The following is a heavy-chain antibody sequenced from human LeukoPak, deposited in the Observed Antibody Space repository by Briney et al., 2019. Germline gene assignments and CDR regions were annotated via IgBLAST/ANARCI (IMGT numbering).Heavy chain of an antibody. CDR2: MNPNSGNT. D-gene: IGHD3-3*01. Sequence: ASAKVSCKASGYTFTSYDINWVRQATGQGLEWMGWMNPNSGNTGYAQKFQGRVTITRNTSISTAYMELSSLRSEDTAVYYCARGSRGRWYYDFWPPPGFWGQGTLVTVSS. J-gene: IGHJ4*02. V-gene: IGHV1-8*03. CDR1: GYTFTSYD. CDR3: ARGSRGRWYYDFWPPPGF.